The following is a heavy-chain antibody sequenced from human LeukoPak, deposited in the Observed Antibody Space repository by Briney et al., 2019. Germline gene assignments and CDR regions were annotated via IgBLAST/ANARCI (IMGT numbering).Heavy chain of an antibody. V-gene: IGHV3-48*03. CDR1: GFTFSSYE. Sequence: GGSLRLSCAASGFTFSSYEMNWVRQAPGKGLEWVSYISRSGSTIYYADSVKGRFTISRDNAKNSLYLQMNSLRAEDTAMYYCARDRVVVAAERFDSWGQGTLVTVSS. CDR3: ARDRVVVAAERFDS. CDR2: ISRSGSTI. J-gene: IGHJ4*02. D-gene: IGHD2-15*01.